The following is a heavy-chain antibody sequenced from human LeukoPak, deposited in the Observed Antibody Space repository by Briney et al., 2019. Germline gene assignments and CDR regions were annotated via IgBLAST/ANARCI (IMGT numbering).Heavy chain of an antibody. CDR3: ARHVLGYCSGGSCYRRDYFDY. V-gene: IGHV5-51*01. D-gene: IGHD2-15*01. Sequence: GESLKISCKGSGYSFTSYWIGWVRQMPGKGLEWMVIIYPGDSDTRYSPSFQGQVTISADKSISTAYLQWSSLKASDTAMYYCARHVLGYCSGGSCYRRDYFDYWGQGTLVTVSS. J-gene: IGHJ4*02. CDR2: IYPGDSDT. CDR1: GYSFTSYW.